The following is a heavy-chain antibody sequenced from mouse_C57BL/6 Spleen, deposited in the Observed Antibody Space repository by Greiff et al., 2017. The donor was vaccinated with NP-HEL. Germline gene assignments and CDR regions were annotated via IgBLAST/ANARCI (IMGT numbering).Heavy chain of an antibody. V-gene: IGHV1-82*01. Sequence: QVQLQQSGPELVKPGASVKISCKASGYAFSSSWMNWVKQRPGKGLEWTGRIYPGDGDTNYNGKFKGKATLTADKSSSTAYMQLSSLTSEDSAVYFCASAPSDYAMDYWGQGTSVTVSS. D-gene: IGHD3-1*01. CDR1: GYAFSSSW. CDR3: ASAPSDYAMDY. J-gene: IGHJ4*01. CDR2: IYPGDGDT.